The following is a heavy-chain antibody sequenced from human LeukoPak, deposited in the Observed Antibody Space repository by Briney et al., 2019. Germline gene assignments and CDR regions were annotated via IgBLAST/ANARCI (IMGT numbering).Heavy chain of an antibody. J-gene: IGHJ4*02. CDR1: GFNVTTYY. CDR3: SRHPSTVTTFIFDY. Sequence: PGGSLRLSCVASGFNVTTYYMGWVRLAPGKGLEWVSLIYSRGRTYDADFVKGRFSISRDNSKNTLYLQMNNLRVEDTAVYYCSRHPSTVTTFIFDYWGQGTLVTVSS. D-gene: IGHD4-17*01. V-gene: IGHV3-66*01. CDR2: IYSRGRT.